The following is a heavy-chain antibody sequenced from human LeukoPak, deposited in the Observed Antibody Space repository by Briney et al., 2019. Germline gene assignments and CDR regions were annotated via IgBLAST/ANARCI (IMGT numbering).Heavy chain of an antibody. V-gene: IGHV1-2*06. Sequence: ASVKVSCKASGYTFTGCYMHWVRQAPGQGLEWMGQINPNSGGTNYAQKFQGRVTMTRDTSISTAYMELNRLRSDDTAVYYCARADCSTTSCLDAFDIWGQGTMVTVSS. D-gene: IGHD2-2*01. CDR2: INPNSGGT. CDR3: ARADCSTTSCLDAFDI. J-gene: IGHJ3*02. CDR1: GYTFTGCY.